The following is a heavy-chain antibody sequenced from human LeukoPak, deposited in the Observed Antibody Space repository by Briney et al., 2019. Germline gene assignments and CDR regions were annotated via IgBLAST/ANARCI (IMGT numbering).Heavy chain of an antibody. Sequence: SDTLSLTCTVSGGSISSYYWSWIRQPPGKGLEWIGYIYYSGSTNYNPSLKSRVTISVDTSKNQFSLKLSSVTAADTAVYYCARGLRIAAAGTVINWFDPWGQGTLVTVSS. D-gene: IGHD6-13*01. V-gene: IGHV4-59*07. CDR2: IYYSGST. J-gene: IGHJ5*02. CDR3: ARGLRIAAAGTVINWFDP. CDR1: GGSISSYY.